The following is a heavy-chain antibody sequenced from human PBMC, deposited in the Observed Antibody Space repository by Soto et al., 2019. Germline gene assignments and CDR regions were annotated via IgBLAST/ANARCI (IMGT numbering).Heavy chain of an antibody. D-gene: IGHD3-10*01. CDR1: GGSISSYY. CDR3: ARGGGLASSFGELLGPFAQNWFDP. Sequence: SETLSLTCTVSGGSISSYYWSWIRQPPGKGLEWIGYIYYSGSTNYNPSLKSRVTISVDTSKNQFSLKLSSVTAADTAVYYCARGGGLASSFGELLGPFAQNWFDPWGQGTLVTVSS. CDR2: IYYSGST. V-gene: IGHV4-59*01. J-gene: IGHJ5*02.